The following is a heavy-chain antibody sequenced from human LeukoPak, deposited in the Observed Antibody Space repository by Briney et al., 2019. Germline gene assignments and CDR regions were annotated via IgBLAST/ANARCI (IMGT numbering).Heavy chain of an antibody. CDR2: ISAYNGNT. V-gene: IGHV1-18*01. CDR1: GYTFTSYG. Sequence: GASVKVSCKASGYTFTSYGISWVRQAPGQGLEWMGWISAYNGNTNYAQKLQGRVTMTTDTSTSTAYMELSSLRSEDTAVYYCAREPVLTMVRGVLYGMDVWGQGTMVTVSS. CDR3: AREPVLTMVRGVLYGMDV. D-gene: IGHD3-10*01. J-gene: IGHJ6*02.